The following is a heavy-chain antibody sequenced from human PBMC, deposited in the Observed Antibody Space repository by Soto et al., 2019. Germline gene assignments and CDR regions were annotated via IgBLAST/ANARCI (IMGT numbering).Heavy chain of an antibody. D-gene: IGHD3-10*01. CDR3: ARDWGITMVWGAKYFDY. CDR1: GFTFSSYA. V-gene: IGHV3-30-3*01. CDR2: ISYDGSNK. Sequence: PGGSLRLSCAASGFTFSSYAMQWVRQAPGKGLEWVAVISYDGSNKYYADSVKGRFTISRDNSKNTLYLQMNSLRAEDTAVYYCARDWGITMVWGAKYFDYWGQGSLVTVCS. J-gene: IGHJ4*02.